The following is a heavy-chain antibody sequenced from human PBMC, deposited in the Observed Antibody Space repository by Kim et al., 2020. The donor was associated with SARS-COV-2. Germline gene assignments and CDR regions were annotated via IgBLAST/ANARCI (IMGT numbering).Heavy chain of an antibody. CDR2: IYYSGST. J-gene: IGHJ5*02. CDR3: ASGAVIYDFWSGYYFNWFDP. D-gene: IGHD3-3*01. CDR1: GGSISSSSYY. V-gene: IGHV4-39*01. Sequence: SETLSLTCTVSGGSISSSSYYWGWIRQPPGKGLEWIGSIYYSGSTYYNPSLKSRVTISVDTSKNQFSLKLSSVTAADTAVYYCASGAVIYDFWSGYYFNWFDPWGQGTLVTVSS.